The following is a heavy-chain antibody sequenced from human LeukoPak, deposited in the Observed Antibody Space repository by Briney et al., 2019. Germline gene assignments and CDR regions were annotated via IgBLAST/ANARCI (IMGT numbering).Heavy chain of an antibody. CDR1: GGSISGYY. V-gene: IGHV4-59*08. CDR3: ARGLLNYYGSGSYYPGNYYYYYMDV. Sequence: SETLSLTCAVSGGSISGYYWSWIRQPPGKGLEWIGFIYSSGSTNYNPSLKSRVTISVDTSKNQFSLKLSSVTAADTAVYYCARGLLNYYGSGSYYPGNYYYYYMDVWGKGTTVTISS. D-gene: IGHD3-10*01. CDR2: IYSSGST. J-gene: IGHJ6*03.